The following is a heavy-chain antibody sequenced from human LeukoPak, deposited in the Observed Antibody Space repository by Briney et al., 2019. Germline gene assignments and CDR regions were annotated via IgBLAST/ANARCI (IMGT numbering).Heavy chain of an antibody. D-gene: IGHD5-18*01. V-gene: IGHV4-59*01. Sequence: PSETLSLTCTVSGGSISSYYWSWIRLPPGKGLEWIGYIYYTGATYYNPSLKSRVTTSLDMSKNQFSLKLSSVTAADAAVYYCARAGYSYGTGYYFDYWGQGALVTVSS. J-gene: IGHJ4*02. CDR1: GGSISSYY. CDR3: ARAGYSYGTGYYFDY. CDR2: IYYTGAT.